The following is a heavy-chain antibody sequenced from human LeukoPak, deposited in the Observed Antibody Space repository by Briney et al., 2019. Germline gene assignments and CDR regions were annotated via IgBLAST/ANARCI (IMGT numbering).Heavy chain of an antibody. CDR1: GFTFSSHS. V-gene: IGHV3-48*02. J-gene: IGHJ4*02. D-gene: IGHD1-1*01. Sequence: PGGSLRLSCAASGFTFSSHSMNWVRQAPGKGLEWVSYISSSTSTIYYADSVKGRFTVSRDNAKNSLCLQMNSLRDEDTAVYYCARTGTETTQLHFDYWGQGTLVTVSS. CDR2: ISSSTSTI. CDR3: ARTGTETTQLHFDY.